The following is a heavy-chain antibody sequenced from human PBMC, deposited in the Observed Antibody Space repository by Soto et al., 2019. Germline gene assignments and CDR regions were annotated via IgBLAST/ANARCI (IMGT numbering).Heavy chain of an antibody. D-gene: IGHD2-15*01. CDR3: ANDPNLLYFSGGSCQAA. V-gene: IGHV3-23*01. CDR1: GFTFSSYA. Sequence: EVQLLESGGGLVQPGGSLRLSCAASGFTFSSYAMSWVRQAPGRGLEWVSVIGVSGDSTYYADSVKGRFTISRDNSKNTLYLHMSSLRAEDTAVYSCANDPNLLYFSGGSCQAAWGQGTLVTVST. J-gene: IGHJ5*02. CDR2: IGVSGDST.